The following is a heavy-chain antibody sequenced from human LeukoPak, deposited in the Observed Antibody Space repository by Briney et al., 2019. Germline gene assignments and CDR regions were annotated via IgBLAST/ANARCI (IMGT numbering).Heavy chain of an antibody. V-gene: IGHV4-30-2*06. Sequence: SQTLSLTCGVSGGFIRSSGYSWCWIRQSPGMGLEWIGNIYHSGDTYYNPSLKNRLTISVDRLKNQFSLRLTSVTAADTAVYYCVRGSSVTMVRGVIVTYGLDVWGQGTTVTVSS. CDR2: IYHSGDT. D-gene: IGHD3-10*01. CDR1: GGFIRSSGYS. CDR3: VRGSSVTMVRGVIVTYGLDV. J-gene: IGHJ6*02.